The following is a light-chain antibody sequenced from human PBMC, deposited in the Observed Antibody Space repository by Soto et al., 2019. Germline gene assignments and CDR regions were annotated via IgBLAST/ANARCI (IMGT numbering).Light chain of an antibody. V-gene: IGLV1-40*01. Sequence: QPVLTQPPSVSGAPGQRVTISCTGSSSNIGAGYDVHWYQQLPGTAPKLLIYGNSNRPSGVPDRFSGSKSGTSASLAITGLQAEDDADYYCQSYDSSLSGSVVFGGGTQLTVL. CDR2: GNS. CDR3: QSYDSSLSGSVV. CDR1: SSNIGAGYD. J-gene: IGLJ2*01.